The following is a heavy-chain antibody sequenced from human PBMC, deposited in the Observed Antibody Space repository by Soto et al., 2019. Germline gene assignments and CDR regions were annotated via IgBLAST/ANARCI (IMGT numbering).Heavy chain of an antibody. CDR1: GYTFTSYG. J-gene: IGHJ6*02. CDR2: ISAYNGNT. Sequence: QVQLVQSGAEVKKPGASVKVSCKASGYTFTSYGISWVRQAPGQGLEWMGWISAYNGNTNYAQKLQGRVTMTTDTSTSTAYMELRSLRSDDTAVYYCARDIVATIIDYYYGMDVWGQGTTVTVSS. V-gene: IGHV1-18*01. D-gene: IGHD5-12*01. CDR3: ARDIVATIIDYYYGMDV.